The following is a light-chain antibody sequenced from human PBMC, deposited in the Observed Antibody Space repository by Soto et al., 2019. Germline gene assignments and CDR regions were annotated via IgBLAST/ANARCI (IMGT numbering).Light chain of an antibody. CDR3: TSYTSDSTHV. V-gene: IGLV2-14*01. CDR1: STDVGRYNY. Sequence: QSALTQPASVSGSPGQSITISCTGTSTDVGRYNYVSWYQQHPGKAPKLMVYDVSNRPSWVSNRFSGSKSGITASLTISGLQAEDEADYYCTSYTSDSTHVFGTGTKVTVL. J-gene: IGLJ1*01. CDR2: DVS.